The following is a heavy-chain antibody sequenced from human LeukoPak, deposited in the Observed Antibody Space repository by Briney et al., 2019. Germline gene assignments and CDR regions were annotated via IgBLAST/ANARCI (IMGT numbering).Heavy chain of an antibody. CDR2: IYYSGST. J-gene: IGHJ4*02. V-gene: IGHV4-39*01. D-gene: IGHD5-18*01. Sequence: SETLSLTCTVSGGSISSSSYSWGWIRQPPGKGLEWIGSIYYSGSTYYNPSLKSRVTTSVDTSKNQFSLKLSSVTAADTAVYYCARLGDRNSGYSYGYPVGYWGQGTLVTVSS. CDR3: ARLGDRNSGYSYGYPVGY. CDR1: GGSISSSSYS.